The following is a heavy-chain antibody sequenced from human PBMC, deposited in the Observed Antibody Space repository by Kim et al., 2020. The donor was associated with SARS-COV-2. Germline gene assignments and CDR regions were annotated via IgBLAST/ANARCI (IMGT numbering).Heavy chain of an antibody. J-gene: IGHJ1*01. Sequence: SETLSLTCTVSGGSISNYYWSWIRQPPGKGLEWIGHVFYTGNTKYNPSPNGRVFTLVDTSTNQSSLHLFSVTAVDTAAFYCSGGSYYPPPHNAFHDWG. CDR2: VFYTGNT. V-gene: IGHV4-59*01. D-gene: IGHD1-26*01. CDR3: SGGSYYPPPHNAFHD. CDR1: GGSISNYY.